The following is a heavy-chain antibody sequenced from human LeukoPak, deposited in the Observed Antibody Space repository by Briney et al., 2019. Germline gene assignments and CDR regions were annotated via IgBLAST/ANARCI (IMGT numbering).Heavy chain of an antibody. D-gene: IGHD5-18*01. CDR2: ISSSGSTI. CDR1: GFTFSDYY. CDR3: ARRGPSGYRYMDV. Sequence: GGCLRLSCAASGFTFSDYYMNWIRQAPGKGLEWVSYISSSGSTIYYADSVKGRFTISRDNAKNSLYLQMNSLRAEDTAVYYCARRGPSGYRYMDVWGKGTTVTVSS. V-gene: IGHV3-11*04. J-gene: IGHJ6*03.